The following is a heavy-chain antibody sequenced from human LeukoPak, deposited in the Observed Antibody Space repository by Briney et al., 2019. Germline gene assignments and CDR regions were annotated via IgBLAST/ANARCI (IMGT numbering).Heavy chain of an antibody. CDR1: GFTFSSHW. Sequence: PGGSLRLSCAASGFTFSSHWMHWVRQAPGKGLVWVSRISPDGRSTNYADFVKGRFTVSRDNAMNTVYLQMNSLRTEDTAVYYCVRGASGGHYVIDYWGQGTLVTVSS. D-gene: IGHD1-26*01. CDR2: ISPDGRST. V-gene: IGHV3-74*01. CDR3: VRGASGGHYVIDY. J-gene: IGHJ4*02.